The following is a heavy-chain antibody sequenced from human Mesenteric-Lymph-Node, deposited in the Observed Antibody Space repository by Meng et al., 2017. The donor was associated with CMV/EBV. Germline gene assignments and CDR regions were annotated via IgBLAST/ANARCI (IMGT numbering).Heavy chain of an antibody. D-gene: IGHD6-6*01. CDR3: ASLFRLIAALP. V-gene: IGHV3-21*01. Sequence: GGSLRLSCAASGFTFSSYSMNWVRQAPGKGLEWVSSISSSSSYIYYADSVKGRFTIFRDNAKNSLYLQMNSLRAEDTAVYYCASLFRLIAALPWGQGTLVTVSS. CDR1: GFTFSSYS. J-gene: IGHJ5*02. CDR2: ISSSSSYI.